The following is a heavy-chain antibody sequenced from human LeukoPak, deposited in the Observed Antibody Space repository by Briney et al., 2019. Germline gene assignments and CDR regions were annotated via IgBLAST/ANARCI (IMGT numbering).Heavy chain of an antibody. CDR2: IYYSGST. CDR3: AREGIAAAGMNAFDI. J-gene: IGHJ3*02. D-gene: IGHD6-13*01. Sequence: SETLSLTCAVSGGSISSYYWSWIRRPPGRGLEWIGYIYYSGSTNYNPSLKGRVTISIDTSKTQFSLKLSSVTAADTAVYYCAREGIAAAGMNAFDIWGQGTMVTVSS. V-gene: IGHV4-59*01. CDR1: GGSISSYY.